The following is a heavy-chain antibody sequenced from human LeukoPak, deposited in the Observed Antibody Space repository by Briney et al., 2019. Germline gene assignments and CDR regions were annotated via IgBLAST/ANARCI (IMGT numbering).Heavy chain of an antibody. CDR3: ARIGSCWYAYAFDI. CDR2: ISSSSSYI. CDR1: GFTFSSYS. D-gene: IGHD6-13*01. Sequence: GGSLRLSCAASGFTFSSYSMNWVRQAPGKGLEWVSSISSSSSYIYYADSVKGRFTISRDNAKNSLYLQMNSLRAEDTAVYYCARIGSCWYAYAFDIWGQGTMVTVSS. J-gene: IGHJ3*02. V-gene: IGHV3-21*01.